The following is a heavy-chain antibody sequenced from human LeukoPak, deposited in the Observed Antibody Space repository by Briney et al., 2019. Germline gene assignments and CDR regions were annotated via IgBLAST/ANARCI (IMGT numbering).Heavy chain of an antibody. J-gene: IGHJ4*02. D-gene: IGHD5-24*01. CDR3: ARARDGYNSWNFDY. CDR2: IIPIFGTA. V-gene: IGHV1-69*05. Sequence: ASMKVSCKASGGTFSSYAISWVRQAPGQGLEWMGRIIPIFGTANYAQKFQGRVTITTDESTSTAYMELSSLRSEDTAVYYCARARDGYNSWNFDYWGQGTLVTVS. CDR1: GGTFSSYA.